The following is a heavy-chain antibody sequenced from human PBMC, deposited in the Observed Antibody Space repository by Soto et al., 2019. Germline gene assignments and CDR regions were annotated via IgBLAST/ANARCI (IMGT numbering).Heavy chain of an antibody. CDR2: IKQDGSEK. J-gene: IGHJ4*02. CDR1: GFTFSSYW. Sequence: GESLKISCAASGFTFSSYWMSWVRQAPGKGLEWVANIKQDGSEKYYVDSVKGRFTISRDNAKNSLYLQMNSLRAEDTAVYYCAGGCIAARWYYFVYWGQGTLVTVSS. CDR3: AGGCIAARWYYFVY. D-gene: IGHD6-6*01. V-gene: IGHV3-7*01.